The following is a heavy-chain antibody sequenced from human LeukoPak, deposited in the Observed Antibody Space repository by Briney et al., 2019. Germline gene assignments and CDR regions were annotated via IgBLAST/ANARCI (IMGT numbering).Heavy chain of an antibody. J-gene: IGHJ6*02. V-gene: IGHV4-31*03. CDR2: IYYSGST. CDR3: ARDTYYYGSGSYYNGVYYYYGMDV. Sequence: PSETLSLTCTVSGGSISSSSYYWGWIRQHPGKGLEWIGYIYYSGSTYYNPSLKSRVTISVDTSKNQFSLKLSSVTAADTAVYYCARDTYYYGSGSYYNGVYYYYGMDVWGQGTTVTVSS. CDR1: GGSISSSSYY. D-gene: IGHD3-10*01.